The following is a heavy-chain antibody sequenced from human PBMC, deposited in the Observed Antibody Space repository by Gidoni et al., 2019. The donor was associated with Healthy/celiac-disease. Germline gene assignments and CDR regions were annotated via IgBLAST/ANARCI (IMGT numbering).Heavy chain of an antibody. Sequence: EVQLVQSGAEVKKPGESLKISCKGSGYSFTSYWIGWVRPMPGKGLAWMGIIYPGDSDTRYNPSFQGQVTISADKSISTAYLQWSSLKASDTAMYYCASGSSGWYGSAAFDIWGQGTMVTVSS. J-gene: IGHJ3*02. D-gene: IGHD6-19*01. V-gene: IGHV5-51*01. CDR1: GYSFTSYW. CDR3: ASGSSGWYGSAAFDI. CDR2: IYPGDSDT.